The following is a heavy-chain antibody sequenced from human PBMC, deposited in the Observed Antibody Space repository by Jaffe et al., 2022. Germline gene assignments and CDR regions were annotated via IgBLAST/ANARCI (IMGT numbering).Heavy chain of an antibody. V-gene: IGHV3-9*01. J-gene: IGHJ4*02. CDR1: GFTFDDYA. Sequence: EVQLVESGGGLVQPGRSLRLSCAASGFTFDDYAMHWVRQAPGKGLEWVSGISWNSGSIGYADSVKGRFTISRDNAKNSLYLQMNSLRAEDTALYYCAKDIDDIVVVPAAMRTSGGGLSSDDLFDYWGQGTLVTVSS. CDR2: ISWNSGSI. CDR3: AKDIDDIVVVPAAMRTSGGGLSSDDLFDY. D-gene: IGHD2-2*01.